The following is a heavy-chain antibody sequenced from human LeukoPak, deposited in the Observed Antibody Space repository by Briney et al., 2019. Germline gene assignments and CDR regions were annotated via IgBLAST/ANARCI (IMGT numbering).Heavy chain of an antibody. Sequence: ASVKVSCKASGYTFTSYGISWVRHAPGQGLEWMGRISAYNGSTNYAQKLQGRVTMTTDTSTSTAYMELRSLRSDDTAVYYCARVTTSYYDYVWGSYSGAFDIWGQGTMVTVSS. J-gene: IGHJ3*02. CDR2: ISAYNGST. CDR3: ARVTTSYYDYVWGSYSGAFDI. D-gene: IGHD3-16*01. CDR1: GYTFTSYG. V-gene: IGHV1-18*01.